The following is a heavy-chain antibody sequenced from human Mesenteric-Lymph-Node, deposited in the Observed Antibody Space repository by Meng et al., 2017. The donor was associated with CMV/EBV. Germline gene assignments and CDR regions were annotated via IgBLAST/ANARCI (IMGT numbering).Heavy chain of an antibody. D-gene: IGHD3-10*01. Sequence: AVSGGYISSSNWWSWVRQPPGKGLEWIGEIYHSGSTNYNPSLKSRVTISVDKSKNQFSLKLSSVTAADTAVYYCARLLSSGSDYFDYWGQGTLVTVSS. V-gene: IGHV4-4*02. J-gene: IGHJ4*02. CDR1: GGYISSSNW. CDR2: IYHSGST. CDR3: ARLLSSGSDYFDY.